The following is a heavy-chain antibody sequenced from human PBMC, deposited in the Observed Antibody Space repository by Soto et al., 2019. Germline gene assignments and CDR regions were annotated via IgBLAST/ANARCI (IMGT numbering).Heavy chain of an antibody. V-gene: IGHV3-30*18. Sequence: VQLVESGGGVVQPGRSLRLSCAASGFTFSDYAMHWVRQAPGKGLAWVAVVSHDGRNTHYADSVKGRFTISRDSSKNTVSLEMTSLRAEDTAVYYRAKGGRQWLVTSDFNYWGQGALVTVSS. D-gene: IGHD6-19*01. CDR3: AKGGRQWLVTSDFNY. CDR1: GFTFSDYA. CDR2: VSHDGRNT. J-gene: IGHJ4*02.